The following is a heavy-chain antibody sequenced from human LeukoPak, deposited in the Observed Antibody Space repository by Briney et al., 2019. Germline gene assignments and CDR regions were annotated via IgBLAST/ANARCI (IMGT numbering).Heavy chain of an antibody. CDR1: GFNFNTYP. D-gene: IGHD5-18*01. J-gene: IGHJ4*02. V-gene: IGHV3-74*01. CDR3: ASGDGYGYAK. Sequence: GGSLRLSCAASGFNFNTYPMHWVRQAPGKGLVRVSRINTGGSEKSYADSVKGRFTISRDNAKNTLFLQMNGLRVEDTAVYYCASGDGYGYAKWGQGSLVSVSS. CDR2: INTGGSEK.